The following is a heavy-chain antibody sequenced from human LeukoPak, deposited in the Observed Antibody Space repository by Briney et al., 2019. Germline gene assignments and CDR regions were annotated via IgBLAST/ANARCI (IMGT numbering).Heavy chain of an antibody. J-gene: IGHJ4*02. CDR2: INPSGGST. Sequence: VASVKVSFTASGYTFTSFYMHWVRQAPGQGLEWMGIINPSGGSTSYAQKFQGRVTMTRDTSTSTVYMELSSLRSEDTAVYYCARDWAFGVELDYGAREPWSPSPQ. V-gene: IGHV1-46*01. D-gene: IGHD3-3*01. CDR3: ARDWAFGVELDY. CDR1: GYTFTSFY.